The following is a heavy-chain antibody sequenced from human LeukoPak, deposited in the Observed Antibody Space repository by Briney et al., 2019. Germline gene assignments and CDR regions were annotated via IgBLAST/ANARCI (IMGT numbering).Heavy chain of an antibody. V-gene: IGHV1-2*04. J-gene: IGHJ4*02. CDR2: ISPNSGDT. D-gene: IGHD6-13*01. CDR1: GYTFTGYY. Sequence: ASVKVSCKASGYTFTGYYIHWVRQAPGQGLEWMGWISPNSGDTNYAQKFQGWDTMTRDTSITTVYMELSRLRSDDTAVYYCARESLAADFHYWGQGTLVTVPS. CDR3: ARESLAADFHY.